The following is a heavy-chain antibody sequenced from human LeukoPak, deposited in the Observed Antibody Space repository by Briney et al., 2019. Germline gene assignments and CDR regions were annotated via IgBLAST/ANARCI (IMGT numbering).Heavy chain of an antibody. CDR1: GGSMKDYY. V-gene: IGHV4-59*01. D-gene: IGHD2-8*01. J-gene: IGHJ5*02. Sequence: SETLSLTCTVSGGSMKDYYWSWIRQPPGKGLEWIGYIYYSGSTNYNPSLKSRVTITVDTSNNQFSLRLSSVTAADTAVYYCARDSWSNRFDPWGQGTLVTVSS. CDR3: ARDSWSNRFDP. CDR2: IYYSGST.